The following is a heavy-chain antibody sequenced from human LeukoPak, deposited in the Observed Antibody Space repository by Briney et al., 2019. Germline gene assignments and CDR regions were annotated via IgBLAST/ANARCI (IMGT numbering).Heavy chain of an antibody. CDR2: IKHSGSP. J-gene: IGHJ4*02. V-gene: IGHV4-34*01. Sequence: PAETLSLTCAVYGGSFSGYYWSGVRQPPGEGLEWVGEIKHSGSPNYNPSLKSRVTISVDTSKHQFSLKLSSVTAADTAVYYCARGRRGVVATIAPSYFDYWGQGTLVTVSS. CDR3: ARGRRGVVATIAPSYFDY. D-gene: IGHD5-12*01. CDR1: GGSFSGYY.